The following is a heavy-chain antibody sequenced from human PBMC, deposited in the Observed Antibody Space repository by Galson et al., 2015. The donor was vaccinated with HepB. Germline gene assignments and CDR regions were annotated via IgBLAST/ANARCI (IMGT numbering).Heavy chain of an antibody. CDR2: IWYDGSKQ. CDR1: GFTSSNYG. V-gene: IGHV3-33*01. J-gene: IGHJ4*02. CDR3: ARDDFNNGVYYLDH. D-gene: IGHD2-8*01. Sequence: SLRLSCAASGFTSSNYGIHWVRQAPGKGLEWVAVIWYDGSKQYYADSVKGRFTISRDGSMNTVYLQMISLRAEDTAVYYCARDDFNNGVYYLDHWGQGTLVAVSS.